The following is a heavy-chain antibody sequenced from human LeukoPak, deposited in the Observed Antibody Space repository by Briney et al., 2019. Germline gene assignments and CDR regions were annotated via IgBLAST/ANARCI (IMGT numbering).Heavy chain of an antibody. D-gene: IGHD3-3*01. Sequence: SETLSLTCTLSGGSISSYYWSWIRQPPGKGLEWIGYIYYSGSTNYNPSPKSRVTISVDTSKNQFSLKLSSVTAADTAVYYCARGGSFGVVITWGQGTLVTVSS. CDR2: IYYSGST. V-gene: IGHV4-59*01. J-gene: IGHJ5*02. CDR1: GGSISSYY. CDR3: ARGGSFGVVIT.